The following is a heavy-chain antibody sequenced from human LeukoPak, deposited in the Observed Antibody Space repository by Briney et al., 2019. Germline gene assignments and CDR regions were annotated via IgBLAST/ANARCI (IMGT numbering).Heavy chain of an antibody. CDR1: GGSISSYY. CDR3: ARGYCSGGYCLGYHWFDP. J-gene: IGHJ5*02. Sequence: PSETLSLTCTVSGGSISSYYWSWIRQPPGKGLEWIGYIYYSGSTNYNPSLKSRVTISVDTSKNQFSLKLSSVTAADTAVYYCARGYCSGGYCLGYHWFDPWGQGTLVTVSS. CDR2: IYYSGST. D-gene: IGHD2-15*01. V-gene: IGHV4-59*12.